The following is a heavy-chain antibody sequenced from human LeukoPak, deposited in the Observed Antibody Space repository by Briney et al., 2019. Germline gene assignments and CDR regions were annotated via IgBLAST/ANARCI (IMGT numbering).Heavy chain of an antibody. D-gene: IGHD5-18*01. CDR3: ARAWDTAMVTRWYFDL. J-gene: IGHJ2*01. CDR1: GGTFSSYA. Sequence: SVKVSCKASGGTFSSYAISWVRQAPGQGLEWMGGIIPIFGTANYAQKFQGGVTITADESTSTAYMELSSLRSEDTAVYYCARAWDTAMVTRWYFDLWGRGTLVTVSS. CDR2: IIPIFGTA. V-gene: IGHV1-69*13.